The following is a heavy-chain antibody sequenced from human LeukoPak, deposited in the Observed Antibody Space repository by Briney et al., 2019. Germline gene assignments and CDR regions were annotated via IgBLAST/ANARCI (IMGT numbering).Heavy chain of an antibody. CDR3: AGGISMVRGADY. Sequence: GGSLRLSCVASGFIYSRYSMNWVRQAPGKGLEWVSTISSGSDYLYHADSVRGRFTISRDNARDSLYLQMSSLSADDTAVYFCAGGISMVRGADYWGQGTLVTVSS. CDR2: ISSGSDYL. J-gene: IGHJ4*02. D-gene: IGHD3-10*01. V-gene: IGHV3-21*01. CDR1: GFIYSRYS.